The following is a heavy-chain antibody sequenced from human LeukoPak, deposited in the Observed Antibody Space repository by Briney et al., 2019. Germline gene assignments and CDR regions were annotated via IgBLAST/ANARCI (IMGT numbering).Heavy chain of an antibody. CDR1: GFTFSNYE. CDR2: ISSVGSSI. CDR3: AMIAGLWAFDH. D-gene: IGHD3-16*01. V-gene: IGHV3-48*03. J-gene: IGHJ4*02. Sequence: PGGSLRLSCTGSGFTFSNYEMNWVRQAPGKGLVWLSYISSVGSSINYADSVKGRFSISRDNAKNSLYLHMNGLRADDTAVYYCAMIAGLWAFDHWGQGVLVTVSS.